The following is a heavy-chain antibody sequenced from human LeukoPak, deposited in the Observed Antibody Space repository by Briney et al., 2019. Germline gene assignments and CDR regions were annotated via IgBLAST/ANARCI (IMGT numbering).Heavy chain of an antibody. V-gene: IGHV4-39*01. D-gene: IGHD3-10*01. CDR3: ARHSGSGSLSRPFDP. CDR1: GASVTSGGFY. Sequence: SETLSLTCSVSGASVTSGGFYWGWLREPPGKGPEWIATVYYTGSTYYNPSLKSRVTVSIDTSKNQFSLRLTSVTTTDTAIYHCARHSGSGSLSRPFDPWGQGTLVTVSS. J-gene: IGHJ5*02. CDR2: VYYTGST.